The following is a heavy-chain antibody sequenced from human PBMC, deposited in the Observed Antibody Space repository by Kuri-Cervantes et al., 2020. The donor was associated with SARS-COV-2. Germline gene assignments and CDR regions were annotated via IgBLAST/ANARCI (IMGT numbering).Heavy chain of an antibody. Sequence: GESLKISCAASGFTFSSYSMNWVRQAPGKGLEWVSYISSSSSTIYYADSVKGRFTISRDNAKNSLYLQMNSLRAEDTALYYCAKIFGVVPHAFDIWGQGTMVTVSS. CDR3: AKIFGVVPHAFDI. J-gene: IGHJ3*02. CDR2: ISSSSSTI. V-gene: IGHV3-48*01. D-gene: IGHD3-3*01. CDR1: GFTFSSYS.